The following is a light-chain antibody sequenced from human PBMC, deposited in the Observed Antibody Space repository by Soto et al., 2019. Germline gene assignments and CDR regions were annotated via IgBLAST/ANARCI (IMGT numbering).Light chain of an antibody. Sequence: EIVLTQSPVTLSVSPGERVTLSCRASQRLSSNLAWYQQRPGQAPRLLIYGASIRATDIPARFIGSGSGTEFTLTISSLQSEDFAVYYCQQYINWPRTFGQGTTGDIK. J-gene: IGKJ1*01. CDR3: QQYINWPRT. CDR1: QRLSSN. CDR2: GAS. V-gene: IGKV3-15*01.